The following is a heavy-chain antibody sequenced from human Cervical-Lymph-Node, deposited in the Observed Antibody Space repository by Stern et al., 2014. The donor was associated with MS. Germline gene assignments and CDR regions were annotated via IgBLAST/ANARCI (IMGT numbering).Heavy chain of an antibody. CDR3: ARQVVSVTVPGRFDRYLDL. V-gene: IGHV4-59*08. CDR1: GGSINGYY. CDR2: IYYGGTT. J-gene: IGHJ2*01. Sequence: QVQLVESGPGLVNPSETLSLTCSVSGGSINGYYWSWIRQPPGKGLEWVGQIYYGGTTKYNSSLKSRVTISLDTPNKQFSLKLSSATAADTAVYYCARQVVSVTVPGRFDRYLDLWDRGTLVTVSS. D-gene: IGHD6-19*01.